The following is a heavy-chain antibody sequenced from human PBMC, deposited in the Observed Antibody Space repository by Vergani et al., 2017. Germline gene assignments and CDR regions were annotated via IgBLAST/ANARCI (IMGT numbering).Heavy chain of an antibody. D-gene: IGHD3-10*01. CDR2: ISSSSSYI. Sequence: EVQLVESGGGLVKPGGSLRLSCATSGFTFSNAWMSWVRQAPGKGLEWVSSISSSSSYIYYADSVKGRFTISRDNAKNSLYLQMNSLRAEDTAVYYCARSPDYYGSGPFAYFDYWGQGTLVTVSS. V-gene: IGHV3-21*01. CDR3: ARSPDYYGSGPFAYFDY. CDR1: GFTFSNAW. J-gene: IGHJ4*02.